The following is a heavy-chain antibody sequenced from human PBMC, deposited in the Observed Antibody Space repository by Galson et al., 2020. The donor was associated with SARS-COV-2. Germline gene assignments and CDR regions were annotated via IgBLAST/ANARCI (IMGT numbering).Heavy chain of an antibody. Sequence: SETLSLTCTVSGGSISSGGYYWSWIRQHPGKGLEWIGYIYYSGSTYYNPSLKSRVTISVDTSKNQFSLKLSSVTAADTAVYYCSRAFEAYGMDVWGQGTTVTVSS. CDR1: GGSISSGGYY. J-gene: IGHJ6*02. V-gene: IGHV4-31*03. CDR3: SRAFEAYGMDV. CDR2: IYYSGST.